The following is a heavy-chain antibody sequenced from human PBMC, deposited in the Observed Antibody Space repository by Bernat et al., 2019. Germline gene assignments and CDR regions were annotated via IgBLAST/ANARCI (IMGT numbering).Heavy chain of an antibody. J-gene: IGHJ6*02. D-gene: IGHD6-19*01. CDR3: LGWYYGMNV. CDR2: TRDTP. Sequence: EMQLVQSGGGLVQPGGSLRLVCAGSEFTFSGHFIDWVRQAPGKGLEWIGRTRDTPQYAASVKGRFSMSRDDPKNLLYMQMNSVKSEDTAVYYCLGWYYGMNVWGQGTTVTVS. CDR1: EFTFSGHF. V-gene: IGHV3-72*01.